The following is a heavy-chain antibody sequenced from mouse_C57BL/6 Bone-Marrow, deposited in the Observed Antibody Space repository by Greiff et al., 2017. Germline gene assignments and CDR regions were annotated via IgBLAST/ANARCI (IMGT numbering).Heavy chain of an antibody. CDR3: ARDYYGSFPYFDD. CDR2: ISSGSSTI. D-gene: IGHD1-1*01. V-gene: IGHV5-17*01. Sequence: EVQVVESGGGLVKPGGSLKLSCAASGFTFSDYGMHWVRQAPEKGLEWVAYISSGSSTIYYADTVKGRFTIYRDNAKNTLFLQMTSLRAEDTAMYYCARDYYGSFPYFDDWGQGATRTVSS. CDR1: GFTFSDYG. J-gene: IGHJ2*01.